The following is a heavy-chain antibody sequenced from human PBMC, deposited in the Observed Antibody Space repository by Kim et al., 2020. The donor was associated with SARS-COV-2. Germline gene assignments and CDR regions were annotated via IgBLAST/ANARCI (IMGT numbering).Heavy chain of an antibody. Sequence: QKCQGRVPIPRDTSASTAYMELSSLRSEDTAVYYCARDVQWPVTRGWFDPWGQGTLVTVSS. CDR3: ARDVQWPVTRGWFDP. J-gene: IGHJ5*02. V-gene: IGHV1-3*01. D-gene: IGHD6-19*01.